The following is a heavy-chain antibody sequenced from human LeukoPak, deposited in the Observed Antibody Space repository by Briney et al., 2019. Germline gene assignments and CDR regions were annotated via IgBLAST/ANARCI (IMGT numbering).Heavy chain of an antibody. D-gene: IGHD2-15*01. V-gene: IGHV3-20*04. CDR3: ARVCSGGSCYGAFDI. J-gene: IGHJ3*02. CDR1: GFTFDDYG. CDR2: NNWNGGST. Sequence: GGSLRLSCAASGFTFDDYGMSWVRQAPGKGLEWVSGNNWNGGSTGYADSVKGRFTISRDNAKNSLYLQMNSLRAEDTALYYCARVCSGGSCYGAFDIWGQGTMVTVSS.